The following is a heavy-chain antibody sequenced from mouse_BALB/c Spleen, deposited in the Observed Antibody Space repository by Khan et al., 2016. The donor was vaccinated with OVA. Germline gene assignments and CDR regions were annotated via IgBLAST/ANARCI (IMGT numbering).Heavy chain of an antibody. V-gene: IGHV9-4*02. CDR1: GYTFTTAG. CDR3: AREGYYCNYYYAMDY. D-gene: IGHD2-1*01. J-gene: IGHJ4*01. Sequence: QIQLVQSGPELKKPGETVRISCKASGYTFTTAGMQWVQKMPGKGLKWIGWINTHSGVPKYAEDFKGRFAFSLETSASPAYLQISNLKNEDTATYFCAREGYYCNYYYAMDYWGQGTSVTVSS. CDR2: INTHSGVP.